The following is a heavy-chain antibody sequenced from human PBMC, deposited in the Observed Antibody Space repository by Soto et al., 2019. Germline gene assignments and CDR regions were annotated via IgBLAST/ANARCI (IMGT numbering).Heavy chain of an antibody. Sequence: QVPLVESGGGVVQPGRSLRLSCAASGFTFSSYAMHWVRQAPGKGLEWVAVISYDGSNKYYADSVKGRFTISRDNSKNTLYLQMNSLRAEDTAVYYCAREGGIVGAKIDYYYGMDVWGQGTTVTVSS. J-gene: IGHJ6*02. CDR1: GFTFSSYA. D-gene: IGHD1-26*01. V-gene: IGHV3-30-3*01. CDR3: AREGGIVGAKIDYYYGMDV. CDR2: ISYDGSNK.